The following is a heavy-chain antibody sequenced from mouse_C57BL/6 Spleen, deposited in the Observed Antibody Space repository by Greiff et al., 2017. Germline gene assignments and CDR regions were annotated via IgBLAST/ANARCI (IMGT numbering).Heavy chain of an antibody. CDR2: IYPSDSET. Sequence: VQLQQSGAELVRPGSSVKLSCKASGYTFTSYWMDWVKQRPGQGLEWIGNIYPSDSETHYNQKFKDKATLTVDKSSSTAYMQLSSLTSEDSAVYYCARSEYDGAMDYWGQGTSVTVSS. CDR1: GYTFTSYW. CDR3: ARSEYDGAMDY. D-gene: IGHD2-12*01. V-gene: IGHV1-61*01. J-gene: IGHJ4*01.